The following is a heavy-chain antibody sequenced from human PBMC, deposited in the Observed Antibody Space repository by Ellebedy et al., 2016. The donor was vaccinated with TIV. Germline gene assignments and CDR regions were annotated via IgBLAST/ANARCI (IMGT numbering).Heavy chain of an antibody. CDR3: AREAILGVVKFFEY. V-gene: IGHV3-21*01. Sequence: GGSLRLSCAASGFTFSTYAMTSVRQSPGTGLEWVASISPNSTNVYYADSVKGRFTISRDNAKNSLYLQMNSLSAEDTAIYYCAREAILGVVKFFEYWGQGTLVIVSS. D-gene: IGHD3-3*01. CDR2: ISPNSTNV. CDR1: GFTFSTYA. J-gene: IGHJ4*02.